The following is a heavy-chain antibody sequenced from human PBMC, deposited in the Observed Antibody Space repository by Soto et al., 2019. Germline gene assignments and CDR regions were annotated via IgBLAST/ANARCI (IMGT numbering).Heavy chain of an antibody. V-gene: IGHV5-51*01. J-gene: IGHJ6*02. D-gene: IGHD3-10*01. CDR1: GYSFTSYW. CDR3: ASHTYYYGSGSYYNAYYYGMDV. CDR2: IYPGDSDT. Sequence: GESLKISCKGSGYSFTSYWIGWVRQMPGKGLEWMGIIYPGDSDTRYSPSFQGQVTISADKSISTAYLQWSSLKASDTAMYYCASHTYYYGSGSYYNAYYYGMDVWGQGTTVTVSS.